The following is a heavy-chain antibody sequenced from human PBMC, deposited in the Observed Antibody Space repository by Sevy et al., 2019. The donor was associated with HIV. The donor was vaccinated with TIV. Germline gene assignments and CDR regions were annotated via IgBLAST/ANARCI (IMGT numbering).Heavy chain of an antibody. CDR3: ARGGGLSPHHWLDP. CDR1: GGTFSSYG. J-gene: IGHJ5*02. CDR2: IIPIFGSA. D-gene: IGHD3-16*01. V-gene: IGHV1-69*06. Sequence: ASVKVSCKASGGTFSSYGITWVRQAPGQGLEWMGDIIPIFGSANYGQTFQGRVTMTPDKSMSTAYMELSSLRSDDTAVYYCARGGGLSPHHWLDPWGQGTLVTVSS.